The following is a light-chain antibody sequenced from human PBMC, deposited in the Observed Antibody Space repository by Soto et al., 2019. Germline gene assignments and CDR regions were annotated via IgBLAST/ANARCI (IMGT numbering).Light chain of an antibody. J-gene: IGKJ4*01. CDR2: VAS. Sequence: DIQMTQSPSSLSASVGDRVTITCRASQSIGRSLNWHQQKPGKAPNVLINVASTLRSGVPSRFSGSGSGTDFNLTINSLQPEDCASYFCQQSFTTTLTFGGGTKVEIK. CDR3: QQSFTTTLT. V-gene: IGKV1-39*01. CDR1: QSIGRS.